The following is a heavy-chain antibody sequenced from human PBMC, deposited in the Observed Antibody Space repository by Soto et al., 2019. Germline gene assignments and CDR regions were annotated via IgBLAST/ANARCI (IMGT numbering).Heavy chain of an antibody. J-gene: IGHJ4*02. D-gene: IGHD3-3*01. V-gene: IGHV3-21*01. CDR2: ISSSSSYI. Sequence: EGSLRLSCAASGFTFSSYSMNWVRQAPGKGLEWVSSISSSSSYIYYADSVKGRFTISRDNAKNSLYLQMNSLRAEDTAVYYCARSYDFWSGYRTLDYWGQGTLVTVSS. CDR1: GFTFSSYS. CDR3: ARSYDFWSGYRTLDY.